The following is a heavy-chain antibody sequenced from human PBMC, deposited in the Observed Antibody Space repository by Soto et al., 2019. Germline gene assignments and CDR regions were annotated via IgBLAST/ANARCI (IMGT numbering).Heavy chain of an antibody. CDR3: AKRHCSGTSCYHFDY. J-gene: IGHJ4*02. CDR1: GFTFNNYA. CDR2: ISDSGSST. V-gene: IGHV3-23*01. Sequence: GGSLRLSCVASGFTFNNYAMSWVRQAPGKGLEWVSRISDSGSSTYHADSVKGRFTISRDNSKNTLYMQMNSLRAEDTAVYYCAKRHCSGTSCYHFDYWGQGTLVTVSS. D-gene: IGHD2-15*01.